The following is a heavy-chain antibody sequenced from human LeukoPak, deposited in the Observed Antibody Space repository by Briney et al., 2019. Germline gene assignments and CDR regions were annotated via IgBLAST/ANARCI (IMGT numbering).Heavy chain of an antibody. CDR1: GFTFTTSW. J-gene: IGHJ3*01. Sequence: GSLRLSCAASGFTFTTSWMHWFRQAPGKGLVWVLRIESDGTSTTYADSVKGRFTISRDNAKNTLYLQMNSLRAEDTAVYYCARDQYSSTWYRGAFDVWGQGTMVSVSS. V-gene: IGHV3-74*01. CDR3: ARDQYSSTWYRGAFDV. CDR2: IESDGTST. D-gene: IGHD6-13*01.